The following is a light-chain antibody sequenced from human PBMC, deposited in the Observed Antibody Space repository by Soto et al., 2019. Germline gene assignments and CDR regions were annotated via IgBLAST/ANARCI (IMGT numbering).Light chain of an antibody. CDR1: SSDVGGYDY. J-gene: IGLJ1*01. V-gene: IGLV2-8*01. Sequence: HSALAQPPSASGPPGQSVAISCTGTSSDVGGYDYVSWYQQHPGKAPKLMIYDVGKRPSGVPDRFSGSKSGNTASLTVSGLQAEDEADYYCSSYAGTYIVFGTGTKVTVL. CDR3: SSYAGTYIV. CDR2: DVG.